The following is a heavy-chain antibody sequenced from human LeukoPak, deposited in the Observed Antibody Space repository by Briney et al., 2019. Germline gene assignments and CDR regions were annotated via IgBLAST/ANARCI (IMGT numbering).Heavy chain of an antibody. CDR1: GFTFSSYA. D-gene: IGHD1-26*01. J-gene: IGHJ4*02. Sequence: GGSLRLSCAASGFTFSSYAMSWVRQAPGKGLEWVSYISSSGSTMYYADSVKGRFTISRDNAKNSLYLQMNSLRAEDTAVYYCARDGSRVGADFDYWGQGTLVTVSS. CDR3: ARDGSRVGADFDY. CDR2: ISSSGSTM. V-gene: IGHV3-48*04.